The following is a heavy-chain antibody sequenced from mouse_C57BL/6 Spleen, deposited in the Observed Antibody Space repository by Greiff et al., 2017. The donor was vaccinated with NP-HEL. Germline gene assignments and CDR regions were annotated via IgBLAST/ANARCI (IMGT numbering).Heavy chain of an antibody. CDR3: ARGGYPLFAY. D-gene: IGHD2-2*01. CDR2: INPSTGGT. Sequence: EVQLQQSGPELVKPGASVKISCKASGYSFTGYYMNWVKQSPEKSLEWIGEINPSTGGTTYNQKFKAKATLTVDKSSSTAYMQLKSLTSEDSAVYYCARGGYPLFAYWGQGTLVTVSA. V-gene: IGHV1-42*01. J-gene: IGHJ3*01. CDR1: GYSFTGYY.